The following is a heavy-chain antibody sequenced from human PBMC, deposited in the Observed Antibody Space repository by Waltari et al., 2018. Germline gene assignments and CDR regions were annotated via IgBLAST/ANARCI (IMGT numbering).Heavy chain of an antibody. CDR1: GYSISSGYY. Sequence: QVQLQESGPGLVKPSETLSLTCAVSGYSISSGYYWGWIRQPPGKWLEWIGSIYHSGSTYYDPSLKSRVTISVDTSKNQFSLKLSSVTAADTAVYYCARVGHYDILTDPRRAAVNWFDPWGQGTLVTVSS. D-gene: IGHD3-9*01. V-gene: IGHV4-38-2*01. J-gene: IGHJ5*02. CDR2: IYHSGST. CDR3: ARVGHYDILTDPRRAAVNWFDP.